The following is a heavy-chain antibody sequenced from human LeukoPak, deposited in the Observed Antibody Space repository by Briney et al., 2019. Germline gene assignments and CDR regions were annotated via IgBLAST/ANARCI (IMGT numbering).Heavy chain of an antibody. Sequence: QPGGSLRLSCAASGFTFSSYEMNWVRQAPGKGLEWVSYISSSGSTIYYADSVKGRFTISRDNAKNSPYLQMNSLRAEDTAVYYCARGDDYGVFDYWGQGTLVTVSS. J-gene: IGHJ4*02. CDR2: ISSSGSTI. V-gene: IGHV3-48*03. CDR3: ARGDDYGVFDY. D-gene: IGHD4-17*01. CDR1: GFTFSSYE.